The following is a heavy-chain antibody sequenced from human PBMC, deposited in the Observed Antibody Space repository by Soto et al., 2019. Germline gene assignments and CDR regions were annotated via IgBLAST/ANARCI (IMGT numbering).Heavy chain of an antibody. D-gene: IGHD2-2*01. CDR2: IYYSGST. CDR3: ARKPAAIGRLYYYYGMDV. J-gene: IGHJ6*02. Sequence: SETLSLTCTVSGGSISSSSYYWGWIRQPPGKGLEWIGSIYYSGSTYYNPSLKSRVTISVDTSKNQFSLKLSSVTAADTAVYCCARKPAAIGRLYYYYGMDVWGQGTTVTVSS. V-gene: IGHV4-39*01. CDR1: GGSISSSSYY.